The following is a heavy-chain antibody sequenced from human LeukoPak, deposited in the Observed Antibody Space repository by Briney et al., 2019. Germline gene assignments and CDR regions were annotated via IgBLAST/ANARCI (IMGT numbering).Heavy chain of an antibody. D-gene: IGHD3-10*01. V-gene: IGHV1-8*03. CDR3: ARDGDYYGSGNFDC. J-gene: IGHJ4*02. Sequence: GASVKVSCKASGYTFTGYYMHWVRQAPGQGLEWVGWMNPNSGNTGYAQKFQGRVTITRDTSRGTAYMELSSLRSEDTAIYYCARDGDYYGSGNFDCWGQGTLVTVPS. CDR2: MNPNSGNT. CDR1: GYTFTGYY.